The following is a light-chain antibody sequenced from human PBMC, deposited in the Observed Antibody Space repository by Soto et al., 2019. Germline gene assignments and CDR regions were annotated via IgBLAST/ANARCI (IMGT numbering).Light chain of an antibody. Sequence: QSALAQPASVSGSFGQSITISCSGPNTDLGVYGYVSWYQHHPGKAPKLLIYDVNNRPSGISDRFSGSKSGNTASLTISGLQAEDEADYYCSSYTSSSVVFGGGTKLTVL. CDR2: DVN. CDR1: NTDLGVYGY. CDR3: SSYTSSSVV. J-gene: IGLJ2*01. V-gene: IGLV2-14*01.